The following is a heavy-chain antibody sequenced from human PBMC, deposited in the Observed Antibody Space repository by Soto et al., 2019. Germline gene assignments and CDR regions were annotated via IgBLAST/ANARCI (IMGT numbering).Heavy chain of an antibody. Sequence: TSETLSLTCAVYGGSFSGYYGSWIRQPPGKGLEWIGYIYYSGSANYNPSLKSRVTISVDTSKNQFSLKLSSVTAADTAVYYCARSLNYYGSGPYYYYMDVWGKGTTVTVSS. V-gene: IGHV4-34*01. J-gene: IGHJ6*03. CDR1: GGSFSGYY. CDR2: IYYSGSA. CDR3: ARSLNYYGSGPYYYYMDV. D-gene: IGHD3-10*01.